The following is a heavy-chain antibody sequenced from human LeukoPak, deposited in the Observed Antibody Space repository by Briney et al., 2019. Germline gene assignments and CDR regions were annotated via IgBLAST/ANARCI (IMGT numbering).Heavy chain of an antibody. CDR3: TRSSKVVSRTFDY. V-gene: IGHV1-69*01. D-gene: IGHD1-26*01. J-gene: IGHJ4*02. Sequence: SVKVSYKASGGTFSSYAISWVRQAPGQGLELVGAITPIFGTPHYVEKFQGRVTISADESTNTAFMELSSLTSDDTAIYYCTRSSKVVSRTFDYWGQGTLVTVSS. CDR1: GGTFSSYA. CDR2: ITPIFGTP.